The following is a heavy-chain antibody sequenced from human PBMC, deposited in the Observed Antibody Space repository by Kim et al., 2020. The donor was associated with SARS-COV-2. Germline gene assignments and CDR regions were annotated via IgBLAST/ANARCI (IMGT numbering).Heavy chain of an antibody. D-gene: IGHD6-13*01. Sequence: SETLSLTCAVYGGSFSGYYWSWIRQPPGKGLEWIGEINHSGSTNYNPSLKSRVTISVDTSKNQFSLKLSSVTAADTAVYYCARGIAAAAAYYFDYWGQGT. CDR1: GGSFSGYY. CDR3: ARGIAAAAAYYFDY. CDR2: INHSGST. J-gene: IGHJ4*02. V-gene: IGHV4-34*01.